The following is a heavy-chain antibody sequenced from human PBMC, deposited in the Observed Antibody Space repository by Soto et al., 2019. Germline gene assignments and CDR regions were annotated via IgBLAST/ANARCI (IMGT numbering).Heavy chain of an antibody. CDR1: GYTFTSYD. D-gene: IGHD3-9*01. V-gene: IGHV1-8*01. CDR3: ARGEFRYFVLLPDYYYCDGMDV. J-gene: IGHJ6*02. CDR2: MNPNSGNT. Sequence: ASVKVSCKASGYTFTSYDINWVRQATGQRLEWMGWMNPNSGNTGYAQKFQGRVTMTRNTSISTAYMELSSLRSEDTAVYYCARGEFRYFVLLPDYYYCDGMDVWGRGTTVTVSS.